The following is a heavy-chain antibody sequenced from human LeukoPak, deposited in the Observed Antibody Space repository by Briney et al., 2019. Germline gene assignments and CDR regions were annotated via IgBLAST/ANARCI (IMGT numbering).Heavy chain of an antibody. Sequence: GASVKVSCKASGYTFTGCYMHWVRQAPGQGLEWMGWINPNSGGTNYAQKFQGRVTMTRDTSISTAYMELSRLRSDDTAVYYCARGVRYYDSSPVDYWGQGTLVTVSS. CDR3: ARGVRYYDSSPVDY. J-gene: IGHJ4*02. D-gene: IGHD3-22*01. CDR2: INPNSGGT. V-gene: IGHV1-2*02. CDR1: GYTFTGCY.